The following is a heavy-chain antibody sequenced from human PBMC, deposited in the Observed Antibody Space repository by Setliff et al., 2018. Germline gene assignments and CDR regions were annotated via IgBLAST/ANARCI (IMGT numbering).Heavy chain of an antibody. Sequence: GGSLRLSCAASVFSFSTYEMNWVRQAPGKGLEWVSYISGSGSTTYYADSVKGRFTISRDNSKNTLYLQMNSLRAEDTAVYYCAKNGFGVVALGVNNWFDPWGQGTLVTVSS. V-gene: IGHV3-48*03. CDR3: AKNGFGVVALGVNNWFDP. D-gene: IGHD3-10*01. CDR1: VFSFSTYE. J-gene: IGHJ5*02. CDR2: ISGSGSTT.